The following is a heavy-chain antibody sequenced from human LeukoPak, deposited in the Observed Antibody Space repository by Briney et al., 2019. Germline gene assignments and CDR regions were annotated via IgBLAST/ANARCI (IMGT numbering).Heavy chain of an antibody. CDR1: GGSFSGYY. Sequence: SETLSLTCAVYGGSFSGYYWSWIRQPPGKGLEWIGESKHSGGTNYNPSLKSRVTISVDTSKKQFSLTLTSVTAADTAVYYCTRGQWEVRGIIITQLDYWGQGTLVTVSS. D-gene: IGHD3-10*01. CDR3: TRGQWEVRGIIITQLDY. CDR2: SKHSGGT. J-gene: IGHJ4*02. V-gene: IGHV4-34*01.